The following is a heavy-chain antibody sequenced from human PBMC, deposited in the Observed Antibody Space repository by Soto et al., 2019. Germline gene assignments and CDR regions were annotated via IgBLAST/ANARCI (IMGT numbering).Heavy chain of an antibody. CDR2: ITPMFGTP. V-gene: IGHV1-69*13. Sequence: ASVKVSCKASGGTFSRYTITWVRQAPGQGLEWMGGITPMFGTPNYAQKFQGRVTITADESTSTAYMELSSLRSEDTAMYYCARDGTLYDSSAYYYLYWGQGTLVTVSS. CDR3: ARDGTLYDSSAYYYLY. CDR1: GGTFSRYT. J-gene: IGHJ4*02. D-gene: IGHD3-22*01.